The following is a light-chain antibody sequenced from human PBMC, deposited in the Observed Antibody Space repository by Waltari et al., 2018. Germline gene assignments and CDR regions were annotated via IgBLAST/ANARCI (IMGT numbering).Light chain of an antibody. CDR3: QQYNNWPSMYT. Sequence: EIVMTQSPATLSVSPGERATLSCRASQSVSSNLAWYQQKPGQAPRLLIYGASTRTTGIPARFSGSGSGTEFTLTISSIQSEDFAFYCCQQYNNWPSMYTFGQGTKLEIK. J-gene: IGKJ2*01. CDR2: GAS. CDR1: QSVSSN. V-gene: IGKV3-15*01.